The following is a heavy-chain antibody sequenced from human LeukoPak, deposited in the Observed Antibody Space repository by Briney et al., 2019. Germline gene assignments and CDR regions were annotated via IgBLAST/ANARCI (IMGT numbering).Heavy chain of an antibody. CDR2: IYPRDSDT. CDR3: ARAPSMVGRDRSFDY. J-gene: IGHJ4*02. V-gene: IGHV5-51*01. D-gene: IGHD1-26*01. CDR1: GFDFTNYW. Sequence: GESLKISCKGSGFDFTNYWIGWVRQMPGKGLEWMGIIYPRDSDTRYSPAFQGQVTISADKSISTAYLQWSSLKASDTAMYYCARAPSMVGRDRSFDYWGQGTLVTVSS.